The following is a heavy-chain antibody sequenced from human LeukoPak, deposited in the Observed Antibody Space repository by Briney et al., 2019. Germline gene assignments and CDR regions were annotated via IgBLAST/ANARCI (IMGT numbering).Heavy chain of an antibody. CDR1: GGSFSGYY. V-gene: IGHV4-34*01. D-gene: IGHD5-24*01. CDR3: ARGRRWLQNFDY. CDR2: INHSGST. J-gene: IGHJ4*02. Sequence: NPSETLSLTCAVYGGSFSGYYWSWIRQPPGKGLEWIGEINHSGSTNYNPSLKSRVTISVDTSKNQFSLKLSSVTAADTAVYYCARGRRWLQNFDYWGQGTLVTVSS.